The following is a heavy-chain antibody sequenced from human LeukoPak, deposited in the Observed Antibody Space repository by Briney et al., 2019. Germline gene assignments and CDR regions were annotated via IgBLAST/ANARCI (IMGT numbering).Heavy chain of an antibody. Sequence: NPGGSLSLSCAACGFTFSSYSMMGVGQAPGKGLEWVSSISSSSSYIYYADSVKGRFTISRDNAKNSLYLQMNSLRAEDTAAYYCVRKTGYYSYYYYGMDVWGQGTTVTVSS. J-gene: IGHJ6*02. CDR2: ISSSSSYI. CDR1: GFTFSSYS. CDR3: VRKTGYYSYYYYGMDV. D-gene: IGHD3-9*01. V-gene: IGHV3-21*01.